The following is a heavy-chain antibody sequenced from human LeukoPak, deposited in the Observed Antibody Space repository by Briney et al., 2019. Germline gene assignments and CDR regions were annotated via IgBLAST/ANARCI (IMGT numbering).Heavy chain of an antibody. CDR1: GGTFSSYA. CDR3: ATPGLYYYDSSGPLRFDP. D-gene: IGHD3-22*01. J-gene: IGHJ5*02. Sequence: VASVKVSCKASGGTFSSYAISWVRQAPGQGLEWMGGIIPIFGTANYAQKFQGRVTITADESTSTAYMELSSLRSEDTAVYYCATPGLYYYDSSGPLRFDPWGQGTLVTVSS. CDR2: IIPIFGTA. V-gene: IGHV1-69*13.